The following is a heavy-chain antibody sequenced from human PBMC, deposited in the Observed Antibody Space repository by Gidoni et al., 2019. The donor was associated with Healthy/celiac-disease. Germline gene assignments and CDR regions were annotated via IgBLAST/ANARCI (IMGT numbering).Heavy chain of an antibody. Sequence: EVQLLESGGGLVQPGGSLRLSCAASGLTFSSYAMSWVRQAPGKGLEWVSVISGSAASTYYADSVKGRFTISRDNSKNTLSLQMNRLRVEDTAIYYCAKGGPHYDFWSGYPHDAFDVWGQGTMVTVSS. CDR3: AKGGPHYDFWSGYPHDAFDV. CDR2: ISGSAAST. J-gene: IGHJ3*01. V-gene: IGHV3-23*01. CDR1: GLTFSSYA. D-gene: IGHD3-3*01.